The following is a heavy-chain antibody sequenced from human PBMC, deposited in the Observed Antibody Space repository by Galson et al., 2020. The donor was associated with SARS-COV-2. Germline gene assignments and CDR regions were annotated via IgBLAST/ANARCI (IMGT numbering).Heavy chain of an antibody. V-gene: IGHV4-38-2*02. J-gene: IGHJ4*02. CDR1: GYSVTSGYY. D-gene: IGHD2-21*01. CDR2: IHHTGVT. Sequence: SETLSLTCSVAGYSVTSGYYWGFVRQPPGKGLEWIGSIHHTGVTYYNPSLSGRITVSGDTSKNQFSVKLISVTAADTAIYYCTAYKYDGGDGHYFDYWGQGILVTVSS. CDR3: TAYKYDGGDGHYFDY.